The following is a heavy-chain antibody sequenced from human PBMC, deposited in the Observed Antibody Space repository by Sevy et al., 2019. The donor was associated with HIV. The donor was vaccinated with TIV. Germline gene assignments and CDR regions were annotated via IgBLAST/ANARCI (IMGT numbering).Heavy chain of an antibody. CDR2: VSASGGST. V-gene: IGHV3-23*01. Sequence: GGSLRLSCVGSGFSFSSDAMSWVRQAPGKGLQWVATVSASGGSTYYADSVRGRFSITRDNSKNTLYVKMNSLRAEDTAVYYCARVGGGGYYDPWSGYLEFDPGGQGTLVTVSS. CDR3: ARVGGGGYYDPWSGYLEFDP. J-gene: IGHJ5*02. CDR1: GFSFSSDA. D-gene: IGHD3-3*01.